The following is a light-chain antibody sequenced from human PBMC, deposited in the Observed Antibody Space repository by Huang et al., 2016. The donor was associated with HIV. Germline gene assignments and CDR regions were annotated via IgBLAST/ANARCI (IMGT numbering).Light chain of an antibody. J-gene: IGKJ1*01. CDR2: AAS. Sequence: DPVTITCRASQGIRNDLAWYQHKPGKVPKLLIYAASSLQSGVPSRFSGRGSGTDFTLTIDSLQPEDFATYYCLQDSNYPWTLGQGTKVEIK. V-gene: IGKV1-6*01. CDR1: QGIRND. CDR3: LQDSNYPWT.